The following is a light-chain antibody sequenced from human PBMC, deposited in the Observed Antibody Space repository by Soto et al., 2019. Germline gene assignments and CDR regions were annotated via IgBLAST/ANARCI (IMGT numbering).Light chain of an antibody. Sequence: DTFMTQSPYSLAVCLGERATINCKSSQSVLYSSNNKNYLAWYQQKPGQPPKLLIYWASTRESGVPDRFSGSGSGTDFTLTISSMQAEDVAVYYCQQYYSTPLTFGGGTKVDIK. CDR1: QSVLYSSNNKNY. CDR3: QQYYSTPLT. J-gene: IGKJ4*01. CDR2: WAS. V-gene: IGKV4-1*01.